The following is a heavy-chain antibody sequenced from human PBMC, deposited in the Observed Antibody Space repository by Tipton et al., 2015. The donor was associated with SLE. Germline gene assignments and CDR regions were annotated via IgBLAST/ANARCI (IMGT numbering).Heavy chain of an antibody. Sequence: RSLRLSCAASGFTFDDYAMHCVRQAPGKGLEWVSGISWNSGSIGYADSVKGRFTISRDNAKNSLYLQMNSLRAEDTAVYYCARESSSFFDPWGQGTLVTVSS. D-gene: IGHD6-13*01. CDR1: GFTFDDYA. V-gene: IGHV3-9*01. J-gene: IGHJ5*02. CDR3: ARESSSFFDP. CDR2: ISWNSGSI.